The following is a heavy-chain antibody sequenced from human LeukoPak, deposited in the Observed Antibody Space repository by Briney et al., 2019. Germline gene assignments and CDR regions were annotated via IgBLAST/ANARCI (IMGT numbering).Heavy chain of an antibody. Sequence: GGSLRLSCAASGITFSSYWMTWVRQAPGKGLEWVANIKQDGSEEFYVDSVKGRFTISRDNAKNSLSLQMNSLRAEDTAVYYCARGAGGSYYYALDVWGQGTTVTVSS. V-gene: IGHV3-7*01. CDR1: GITFSSYW. CDR2: IKQDGSEE. CDR3: ARGAGGSYYYALDV. D-gene: IGHD1-26*01. J-gene: IGHJ6*02.